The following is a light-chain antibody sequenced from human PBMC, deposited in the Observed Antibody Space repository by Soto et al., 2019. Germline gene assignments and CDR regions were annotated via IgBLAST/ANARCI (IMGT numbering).Light chain of an antibody. J-gene: IGKJ5*01. CDR1: QDITNY. Sequence: DITMTQSPSSLSASVGGSVTVASEASQDITNYLNWYQQKPGKAPRLLLYDASSLETGVPYRFSGSGSGTDFTFTISSLQPEDIATYYCQHYDHLPITFGQGTRVEIK. V-gene: IGKV1-33*01. CDR2: DAS. CDR3: QHYDHLPIT.